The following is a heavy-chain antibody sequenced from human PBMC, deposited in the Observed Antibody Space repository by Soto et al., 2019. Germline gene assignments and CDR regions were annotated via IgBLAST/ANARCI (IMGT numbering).Heavy chain of an antibody. CDR2: ISSDGSST. D-gene: IGHD2-15*01. V-gene: IGHV3-74*01. CDR3: ASPATSSMVAADF. CDR1: GFTLSGHW. Sequence: GGSLRLSCAASGFTLSGHWVHWVRQAPGKGLVWVSRISSDGSSTSYADSVKGRFTISRDNAKNTLYLQMNSLRDEDTAVYYCASPATSSMVAADFWGRGTLVTVSS. J-gene: IGHJ4*02.